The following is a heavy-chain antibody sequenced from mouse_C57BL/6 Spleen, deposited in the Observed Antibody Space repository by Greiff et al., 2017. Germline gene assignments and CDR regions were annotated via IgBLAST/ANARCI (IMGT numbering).Heavy chain of an antibody. CDR2: IVPETGGT. Sequence: VQLQQSGAELVRPGASVTLSCKATGYTFTDYEMHWVKQTPVHGLEWIGAIVPETGGTAYNQKFKGKAILTADKSSNTAYMELRSLTSEDSAVYYCTRIHITTVVARYFDVWGTGTTVTVSS. CDR1: GYTFTDYE. CDR3: TRIHITTVVARYFDV. V-gene: IGHV1-15*01. J-gene: IGHJ1*03. D-gene: IGHD1-1*01.